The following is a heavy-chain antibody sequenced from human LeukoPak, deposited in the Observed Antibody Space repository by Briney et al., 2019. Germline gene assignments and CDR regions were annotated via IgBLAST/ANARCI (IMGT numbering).Heavy chain of an antibody. J-gene: IGHJ4*02. V-gene: IGHV4-34*01. CDR1: GGSFSGYY. CDR2: INHSGSA. CDR3: ARGQGTVTTH. Sequence: NPSETLSLTCAVSGGSFSGYYWTWIRQPPGKGLEWIGEINHSGSANYNPSLMSRVTISLDTSKNHFSLNLSSVTAADTAVYYCARGQGTVTTHWGQGTLVTVSS. D-gene: IGHD4-11*01.